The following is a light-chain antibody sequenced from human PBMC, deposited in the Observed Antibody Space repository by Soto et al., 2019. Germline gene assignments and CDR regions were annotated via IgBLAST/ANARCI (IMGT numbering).Light chain of an antibody. CDR3: SSYTSSSPYV. V-gene: IGLV2-14*01. J-gene: IGLJ1*01. CDR1: SSDVGGYNY. CDR2: EVS. Sequence: SALTQPGSVSGSPGQSITISCTGTSSDVGGYNYVSWYQQHPGKAPKLMIYEVSNRPSGVSNRFSGSKSGNTASLTISGLQAEDEADYYCSSYTSSSPYVFGTGTKVTV.